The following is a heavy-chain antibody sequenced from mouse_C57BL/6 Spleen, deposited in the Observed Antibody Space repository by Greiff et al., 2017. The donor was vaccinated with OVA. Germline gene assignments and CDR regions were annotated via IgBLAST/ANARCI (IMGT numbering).Heavy chain of an antibody. D-gene: IGHD1-1*01. Sequence: QVQLQQPGAELVMPGASVKLSCKASGYTFPCYWMHWVKPRPGQGLELIGEIDPSDSYTNFNQKFKGKSTLTVDKSSSTAYMQLSSLTSEDSAVYYCARMENYYGSSYPDYWGQGTTLTVSS. CDR1: GYTFPCYW. CDR2: IDPSDSYT. V-gene: IGHV1-69*01. J-gene: IGHJ2*01. CDR3: ARMENYYGSSYPDY.